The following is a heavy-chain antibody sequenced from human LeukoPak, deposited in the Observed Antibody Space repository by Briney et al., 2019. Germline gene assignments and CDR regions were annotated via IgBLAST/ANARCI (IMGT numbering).Heavy chain of an antibody. Sequence: PSETLSLTCTVSGGSISSRSYYCGWIRQPPGKGLEWIGSIYFSGSTYYNPSLKSRVTTSVDTSKNQFSLKLNSVTAADTSVYYCARQTTGYSGGWHFDYWGQGSLVTVSS. D-gene: IGHD6-19*01. V-gene: IGHV4-39*01. J-gene: IGHJ4*02. CDR2: IYFSGST. CDR1: GGSISSRSYY. CDR3: ARQTTGYSGGWHFDY.